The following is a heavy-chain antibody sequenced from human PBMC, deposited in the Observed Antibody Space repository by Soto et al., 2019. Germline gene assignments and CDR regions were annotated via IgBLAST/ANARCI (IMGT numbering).Heavy chain of an antibody. V-gene: IGHV3-33*01. CDR2: IWYDGSNK. Sequence: QVQLVESGGGVVQPGRSLRLSCAASGFTFSSYGMHWVRQAPGKGLEWVAVIWYDGSNKYYADSVKGRFTISRDNSKNPLYLPMNSLRAEDTAVYYCARDYGDYLYYFDYWGQGTLVTVSS. J-gene: IGHJ4*02. CDR3: ARDYGDYLYYFDY. CDR1: GFTFSSYG. D-gene: IGHD4-17*01.